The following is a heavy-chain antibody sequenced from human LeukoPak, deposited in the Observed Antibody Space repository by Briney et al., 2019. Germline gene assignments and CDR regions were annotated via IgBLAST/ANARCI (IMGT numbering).Heavy chain of an antibody. CDR1: GFTFSSYS. V-gene: IGHV3-21*04. Sequence: GGSLRLSCAASGFTFSSYSMNWVRQAPGKGLEWVSSISSSSSYIYYADSVKGRFTISRDNAKNSLYLQMNSLRAEDTAVYYCAKMAASGGYYYYYYMDVWGKGTTVTVSS. J-gene: IGHJ6*03. CDR2: ISSSSSYI. CDR3: AKMAASGGYYYYYYMDV. D-gene: IGHD2-8*01.